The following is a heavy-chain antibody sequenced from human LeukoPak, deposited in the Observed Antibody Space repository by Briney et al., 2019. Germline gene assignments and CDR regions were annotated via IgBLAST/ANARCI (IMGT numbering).Heavy chain of an antibody. CDR1: GGSISSGSYY. CDR3: ARGGALWTVMN. CDR2: IYYSGST. D-gene: IGHD3/OR15-3a*01. Sequence: SETLSLTCTVSGGSISSGSYYWSWIRQPPGKGLEWFGSIYYSGSTSYNPSLKSRVTISVDASKNQFSLRLSSATAADTAVYYCARGGALWTVMNWGQGTLVTVSS. J-gene: IGHJ4*02. V-gene: IGHV4-39*07.